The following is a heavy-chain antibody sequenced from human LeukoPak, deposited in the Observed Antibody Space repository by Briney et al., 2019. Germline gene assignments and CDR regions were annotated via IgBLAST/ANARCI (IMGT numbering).Heavy chain of an antibody. CDR1: GFTVSSNY. CDR2: IYSGGST. Sequence: PGGSLRLSCAASGFTVSSNYMSWVRQAPGKGLEWVSVIYSGGSTYYADSVKGRFTISRDNSKNTLYPQMNSLRAEDTAVYYCARDQTTVVTPGDYYYGMDVWGQGTTVTVSS. D-gene: IGHD4-23*01. CDR3: ARDQTTVVTPGDYYYGMDV. V-gene: IGHV3-66*01. J-gene: IGHJ6*02.